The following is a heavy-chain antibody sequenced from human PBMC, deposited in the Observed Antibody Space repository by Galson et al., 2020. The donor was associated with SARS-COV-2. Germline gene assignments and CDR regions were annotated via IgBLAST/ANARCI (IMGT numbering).Heavy chain of an antibody. CDR1: GFTFSNYW. Sequence: GGSLRLPCAASGFTFSNYWMTWVRQAPGKGLEWVANIKQDGTKRQYVDSVKGRFTISRDNAKNSVYLQMNNLRTEDTATYYCVSIRVTSCSDLDHWGQGTLVTVSS. CDR3: VSIRVTSCSDLDH. CDR2: IKQDGTKR. D-gene: IGHD2-15*01. J-gene: IGHJ4*02. V-gene: IGHV3-7*02.